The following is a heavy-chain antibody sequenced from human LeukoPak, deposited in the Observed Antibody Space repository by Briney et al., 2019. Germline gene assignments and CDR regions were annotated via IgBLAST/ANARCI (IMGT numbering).Heavy chain of an antibody. J-gene: IGHJ4*02. Sequence: SSETLSLTCAVSGGSISSGNWWSWVRQPPGKGLEWIGEIYHSGRTNYNPSLKSRVTISVDTSKNQFSLKLSSVTAADTAVYYCARDRTSGYDTIFDYWGQGTLVTVSS. CDR3: ARDRTSGYDTIFDY. V-gene: IGHV4-4*02. CDR2: IYHSGRT. CDR1: GGSISSGNW. D-gene: IGHD5-12*01.